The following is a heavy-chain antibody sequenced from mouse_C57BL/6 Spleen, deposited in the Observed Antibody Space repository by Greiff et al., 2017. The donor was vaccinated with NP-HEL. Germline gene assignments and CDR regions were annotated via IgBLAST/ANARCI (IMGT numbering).Heavy chain of an antibody. V-gene: IGHV1-39*01. CDR1: GYSFTDYN. CDR3: ARPSGSYERAWFAY. CDR2: INPNYGTT. D-gene: IGHD1-1*02. Sequence: QLQESGPELVKPGASVKISCKASGYSFTDYNMNWVKQSNGKSLEWIGVINPNYGTTSYNQKFKGKATLTVDHSSSTAYMQLNSLTSEDSAVYYCARPSGSYERAWFAYWGQGTLVTVSA. J-gene: IGHJ3*01.